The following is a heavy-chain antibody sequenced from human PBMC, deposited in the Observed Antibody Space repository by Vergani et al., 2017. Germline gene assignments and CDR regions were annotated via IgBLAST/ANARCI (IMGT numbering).Heavy chain of an antibody. V-gene: IGHV3-48*03. J-gene: IGHJ4*02. Sequence: EVQLVESGGGLVQPGGSLRLSCAASGFTFSSYEMNWVRQAPGKGLEWVSYISSSGSTIYYADSVKGRFTISRDNAKNSLYLQMNSLRAEDTAVYYCAGGHEHGIQLWRXLDYWGQGTLVTVSS. CDR3: AGGHEHGIQLWRXLDY. CDR1: GFTFSSYE. D-gene: IGHD5-18*01. CDR2: ISSSGSTI.